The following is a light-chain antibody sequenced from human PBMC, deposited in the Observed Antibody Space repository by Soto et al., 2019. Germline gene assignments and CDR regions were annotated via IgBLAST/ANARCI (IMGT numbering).Light chain of an antibody. CDR2: GAS. Sequence: VMKQSVATLSVSTGERATLSCRASQSVTTRLAWYQHKPGQAPTLLMSGASNRASGVPVRFSGSGSGTDFTLTITRLEPEDFALYYCQQYGGSPITFGLGTLLEI. CDR3: QQYGGSPIT. J-gene: IGKJ5*01. V-gene: IGKV3-20*01. CDR1: QSVTTR.